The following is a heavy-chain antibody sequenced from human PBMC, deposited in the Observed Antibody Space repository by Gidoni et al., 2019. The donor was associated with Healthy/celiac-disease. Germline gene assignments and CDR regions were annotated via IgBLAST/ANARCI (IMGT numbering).Heavy chain of an antibody. CDR3: VKFEVAAAVPGYYYGMDV. V-gene: IGHV3-64D*06. J-gene: IGHJ6*02. CDR1: GFTFSSYA. D-gene: IGHD6-13*01. Sequence: EVQLVESGGGLVQPGGSLRLSCSASGFTFSSYAMHWVRQAPGKGLEYVSAISSNGGSTYYADSVKGRFTISRDNSKNTLYLQMSSLRAEDTAVYYCVKFEVAAAVPGYYYGMDVWGQGTTVTVSS. CDR2: ISSNGGST.